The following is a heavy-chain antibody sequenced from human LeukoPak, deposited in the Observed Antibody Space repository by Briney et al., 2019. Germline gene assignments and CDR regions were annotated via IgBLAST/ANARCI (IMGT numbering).Heavy chain of an antibody. V-gene: IGHV4-30-4*08. CDR2: IYYSGST. CDR1: GGSISSGDYY. CDR3: ARGVGCSSTSCGYYYYYMDV. J-gene: IGHJ6*03. Sequence: SETLSLTCTVSGGSISSGDYYWSWIRQPPGKGLEWIGYIYYSGSTYYNPSLKSRVTISVDTSKNQFSLKLSSVTAADTAVYYCARGVGCSSTSCGYYYYYMDVWGKGTTVTVSS. D-gene: IGHD2-2*01.